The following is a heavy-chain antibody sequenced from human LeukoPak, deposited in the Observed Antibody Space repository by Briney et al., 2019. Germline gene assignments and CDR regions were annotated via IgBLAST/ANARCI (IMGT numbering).Heavy chain of an antibody. CDR1: GGSFSGYY. V-gene: IGHV4-34*01. J-gene: IGHJ6*02. D-gene: IGHD3-16*01. CDR2: IHHSGTT. Sequence: SETLSLTCAVYGGSFSGYYWSWIRQPPGKGLEWIGEIHHSGTTNYNPSLKSRVTISVDTSKNQFSLKLSSVTAADTAVYYCAGDTSAPYYYGMDVWGQGTTVTVSS. CDR3: AGDTSAPYYYGMDV.